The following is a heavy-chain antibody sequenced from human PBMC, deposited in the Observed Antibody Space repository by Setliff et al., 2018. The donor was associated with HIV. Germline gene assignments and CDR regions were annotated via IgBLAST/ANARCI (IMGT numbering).Heavy chain of an antibody. CDR3: VTGSAARPFDY. CDR2: FDPKDGKT. D-gene: IGHD6-6*01. Sequence: ASVKVSCKVSGYTLTELSRHWGRQAPGKGLEWMGSFDPKDGKTRYAQKFQGRVTMTEDTSTDTAYMELSSLRSEDTAVYYYVTGSAARPFDYWGQGTLVTVSS. CDR1: GYTLTELS. V-gene: IGHV1-24*01. J-gene: IGHJ4*02.